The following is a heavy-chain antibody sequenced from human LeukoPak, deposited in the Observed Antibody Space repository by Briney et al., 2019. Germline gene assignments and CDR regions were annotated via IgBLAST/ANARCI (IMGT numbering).Heavy chain of an antibody. J-gene: IGHJ6*03. CDR2: INPHSGGT. CDR1: GYTFTGYY. CDR3: VRGVVAATFYYYMDV. V-gene: IGHV1-2*02. D-gene: IGHD2-15*01. Sequence: ASVKVSCKPSGYTFTGYYIQWVRQAPGQGLEWMGWINPHSGGTNYAPKFQGRVSMTRDTSISTAYMELSRLRSDDTAVYYCVRGVVAATFYYYMDVWGKGTTVTVSS.